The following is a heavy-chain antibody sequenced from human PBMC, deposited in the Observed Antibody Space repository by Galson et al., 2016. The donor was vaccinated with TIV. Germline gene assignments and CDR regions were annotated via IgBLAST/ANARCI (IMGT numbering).Heavy chain of an antibody. V-gene: IGHV1-69*13. CDR2: IIPLFGEA. D-gene: IGHD5-18*01. CDR3: AKCRDTAIDTYYYYYDLDV. J-gene: IGHJ6*02. CDR1: GDTFSSFV. Sequence: SVKVSCKASGDTFSSFVISWVRQAPGQGLEWMGGIIPLFGEAHYAQKFQGRVTISADDSTSTVYMELSGLRSGDTAMYYCAKCRDTAIDTYYYYYDLDVWGQGTTVTVSS.